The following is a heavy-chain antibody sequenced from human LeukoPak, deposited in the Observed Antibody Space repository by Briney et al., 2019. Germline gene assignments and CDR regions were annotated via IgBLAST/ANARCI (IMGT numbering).Heavy chain of an antibody. CDR2: ISSSSSTI. V-gene: IGHV3-48*01. J-gene: IGHJ4*02. CDR1: GFTFSSYS. Sequence: PGGSLRLSCAASGFTFSSYSMNWVRQAPGKGLEWVSYISSSSSTIYYADSVKGRFTISGDSAKNSLYLQMNSLRAEDTAVYYCVSEYSGYDLADYWGQGTLVTVSS. CDR3: VSEYSGYDLADY. D-gene: IGHD5-12*01.